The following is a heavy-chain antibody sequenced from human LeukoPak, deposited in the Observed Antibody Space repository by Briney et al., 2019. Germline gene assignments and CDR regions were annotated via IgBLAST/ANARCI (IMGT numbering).Heavy chain of an antibody. CDR2: IIPIFGTA. V-gene: IGHV1-69*05. J-gene: IGHJ6*03. CDR3: ARGGQARYYDFWTDYYYMDV. D-gene: IGHD3-3*01. Sequence: SVKVSCKASGGTFSSYAISWVRQAPGQGLEWMGGIIPIFGTANYAQKFQGRVTITTDESTSTAYMELSSLRSEDTAVYYCARGGQARYYDFWTDYYYMDVWGKGTTVTVSS. CDR1: GGTFSSYA.